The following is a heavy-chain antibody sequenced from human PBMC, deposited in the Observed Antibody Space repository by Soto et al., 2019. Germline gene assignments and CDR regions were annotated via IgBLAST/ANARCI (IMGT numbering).Heavy chain of an antibody. J-gene: IGHJ2*01. CDR1: GGSISSSSYY. CDR3: ARLGSTVPRYWYFDL. CDR2: IYYSGST. V-gene: IGHV4-39*01. Sequence: QLQLQESGPGLVKPSETLSLTCTVSGGSISSSSYYWGWIRQPPGKGLEWIGSIYYSGSTHYNPSLKSRVTISVDTSKNQFSLKLSSVTAADTAVYYCARLGSTVPRYWYFDLWGRGTLVTVSS. D-gene: IGHD1-26*01.